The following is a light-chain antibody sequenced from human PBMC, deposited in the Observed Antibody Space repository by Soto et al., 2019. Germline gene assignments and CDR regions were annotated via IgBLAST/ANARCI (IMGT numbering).Light chain of an antibody. J-gene: IGLJ1*01. V-gene: IGLV2-14*01. Sequence: QSALTQPASVSGSPGQSITISCAGSSSDIGGYNYVSWYQQYPGKAPQLIIYEVTSRPSGISNRFSASKSGNTASLTISGLQAEDEADYYCGSYSGTTTRVFGTGTKVTVL. CDR2: EVT. CDR3: GSYSGTTTRV. CDR1: SSDIGGYNY.